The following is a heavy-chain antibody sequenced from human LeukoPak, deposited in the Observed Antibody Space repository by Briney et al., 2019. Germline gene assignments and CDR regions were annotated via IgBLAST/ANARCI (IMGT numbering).Heavy chain of an antibody. J-gene: IGHJ3*02. D-gene: IGHD6-19*01. V-gene: IGHV3-64*01. Sequence: GGSLRLSCAASGLTFSSYWMHWVRQAPGKGLEYVSAISSNGGSTYYANSVKGRFTISRDNSKNTLYLQMGSLRAEDMAVYYCASGGIAVAGDDAFDIWGQGTMVTVSS. CDR1: GLTFSSYW. CDR3: ASGGIAVAGDDAFDI. CDR2: ISSNGGST.